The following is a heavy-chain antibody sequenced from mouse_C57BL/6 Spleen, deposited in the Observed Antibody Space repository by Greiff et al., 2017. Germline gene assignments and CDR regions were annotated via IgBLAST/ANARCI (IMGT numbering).Heavy chain of an antibody. CDR1: GYTFTSYW. CDR3: ASYYYGSSYRYFDV. Sequence: QVQLQQPGAELVMPGASVKLSCKASGYTFTSYWMHWVKHRPGQGLEWIGEIDPSDSYTNYNQKFKGKSTLTVDKSSSTAYMQLSSLTSEDSAVYYCASYYYGSSYRYFDVWGTGTTVTVSS. D-gene: IGHD1-1*01. J-gene: IGHJ1*03. V-gene: IGHV1-69*01. CDR2: IDPSDSYT.